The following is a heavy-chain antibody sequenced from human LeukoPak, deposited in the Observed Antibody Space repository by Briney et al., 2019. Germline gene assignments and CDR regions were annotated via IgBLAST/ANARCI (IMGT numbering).Heavy chain of an antibody. CDR2: ISSSSSYI. V-gene: IGHV3-21*01. J-gene: IGHJ4*02. CDR3: ARHLSGITGYTYGRGIDY. Sequence: PGGSLRLSCAASGFTFSSHSMNWVRQAPGKGLEWVSFISSSSSYIYYGDSVKGRFTISRDNAKNALFLQMNSLRAEDTAVYYCARHLSGITGYTYGRGIDYWGQGTLLTVSS. D-gene: IGHD5-12*01. CDR1: GFTFSSHS.